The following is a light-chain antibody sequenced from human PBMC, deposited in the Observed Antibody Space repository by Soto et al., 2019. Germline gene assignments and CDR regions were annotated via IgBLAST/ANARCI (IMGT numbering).Light chain of an antibody. CDR1: SSNIGNNY. Sequence: QSVLTPPPPVSAAPGQKVTISCSGSSSNIGNNYVSWYQQLPGTAPKLLIYENNKRPSGIPDRFSGSKSGTSATLGITGLQTGDEADYYCGTWDSSLSAVVFGGGTQLTVL. CDR3: GTWDSSLSAVV. J-gene: IGLJ2*01. V-gene: IGLV1-51*02. CDR2: ENN.